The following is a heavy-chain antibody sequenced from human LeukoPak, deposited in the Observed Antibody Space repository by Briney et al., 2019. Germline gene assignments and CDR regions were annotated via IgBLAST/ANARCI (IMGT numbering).Heavy chain of an antibody. CDR2: MNPNSGNT. CDR1: GYTFTSYD. CDR3: ARGGIAVAGTNWFGP. J-gene: IGHJ5*02. V-gene: IGHV1-8*01. Sequence: ASVKVSCKASGYTFTSYDINWVRQATGQGLEWMGWMNPNSGNTGYAQKFQGRVTMTRNTSISTAYMELSSLRSEDTAVYYCARGGIAVAGTNWFGPWGQGTLVTVSS. D-gene: IGHD6-19*01.